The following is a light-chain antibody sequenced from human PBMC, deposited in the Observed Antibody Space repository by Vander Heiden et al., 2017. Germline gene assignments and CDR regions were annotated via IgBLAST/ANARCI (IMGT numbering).Light chain of an antibody. CDR3: QQYNNRPPIT. V-gene: IGKV3-15*01. J-gene: IGKJ5*01. CDR2: GAS. CDR1: QSVSSN. Sequence: EIVMTQSPATLSVSPGERATLSCRASQSVSSNLAWYQQKPGQAPRRLIYGASTRATGIPARFSGGGSVTEFTLTISGLQSEDFAVYYCQQYNNRPPITFGQGTRLEIK.